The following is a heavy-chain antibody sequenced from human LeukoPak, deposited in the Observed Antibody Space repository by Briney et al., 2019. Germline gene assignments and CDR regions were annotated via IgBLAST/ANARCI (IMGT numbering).Heavy chain of an antibody. CDR2: ISGGGGST. CDR1: GFTFNNYA. D-gene: IGHD6-19*01. V-gene: IGHV3-23*01. Sequence: PGGSLRLSCAASGFTFNNYAMNWVRQAPGKGLEWVSSISGGGGSTYYADSAKGRFTISRDNSKNTLYLQMNSLRAEDTAVYYCAKARRGIAVAGGPYWGQGTLVTVSS. CDR3: AKARRGIAVAGGPY. J-gene: IGHJ4*02.